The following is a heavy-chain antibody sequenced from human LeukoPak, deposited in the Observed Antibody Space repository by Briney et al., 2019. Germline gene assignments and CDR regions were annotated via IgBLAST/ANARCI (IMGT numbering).Heavy chain of an antibody. Sequence: GGSLRLSCAASGFTFSSYWMNWARQAPGEGLEWVASINHNGNVNYYVDSVKGRFTISRDNAKNSLYLQMNSLRAEDTAVYYCATPLDYYDRSDSHQGGDWGQGTLVTVSS. CDR1: GFTFSSYW. J-gene: IGHJ4*02. CDR3: ATPLDYYDRSDSHQGGD. CDR2: INHNGNVN. D-gene: IGHD3-22*01. V-gene: IGHV3-7*03.